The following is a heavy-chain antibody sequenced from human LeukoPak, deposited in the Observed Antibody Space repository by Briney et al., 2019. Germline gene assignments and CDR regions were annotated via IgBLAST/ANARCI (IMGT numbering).Heavy chain of an antibody. Sequence: GGSLRLSCAASGFTVSSNYMSWVRQAPGKGLEWVSVIYSGGSTYYADSVKGRFTISRDNSKNTLYLQVNSLRAEDTAVYYCARVGGYSYGASFVDYWGQGTLVTVSS. D-gene: IGHD5-18*01. V-gene: IGHV3-66*02. J-gene: IGHJ4*02. CDR2: IYSGGST. CDR3: ARVGGYSYGASFVDY. CDR1: GFTVSSNY.